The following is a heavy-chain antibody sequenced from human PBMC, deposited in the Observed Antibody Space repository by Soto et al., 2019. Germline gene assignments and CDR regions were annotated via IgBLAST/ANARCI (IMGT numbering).Heavy chain of an antibody. J-gene: IGHJ5*02. V-gene: IGHV4-39*01. CDR2: IYYSGST. CDR1: GGSISSSSYY. CDR3: ATSNWFDP. Sequence: QLQLQESGPGLVKPSETLSLTCTVSGGSISSSSYYWGWIRQPPGKGLEWIGIIYYSGSTYYNPSLKSRVTLSVDTSKNQFSLKLSSVSATDPAVYYCATSNWFDPWGQGTLVTVSS.